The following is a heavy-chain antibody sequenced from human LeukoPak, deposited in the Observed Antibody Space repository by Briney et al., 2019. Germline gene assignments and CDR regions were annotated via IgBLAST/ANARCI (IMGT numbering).Heavy chain of an antibody. CDR2: INWDGGIT. Sequence: TGGSLRLSCAASGFTFDDYAMYWVRQVPGKGLEWVSLINWDGGITYYADSVKRRFTISRDNSKNSLYLQMNSLRAEDTALYYCAKDQRGSYWGYFDVWGRGTLVTVSS. CDR1: GFTFDDYA. V-gene: IGHV3-43D*03. D-gene: IGHD2-21*01. CDR3: AKDQRGSYWGYFDV. J-gene: IGHJ2*01.